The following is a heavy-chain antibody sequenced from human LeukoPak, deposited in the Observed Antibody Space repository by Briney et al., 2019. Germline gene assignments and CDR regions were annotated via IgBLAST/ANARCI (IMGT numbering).Heavy chain of an antibody. CDR1: GPTFSRSA. CDR2: VIPILGTT. CDR3: ARDDGSATLGFDS. Sequence: RASVTVSCKASGPTFSRSAISWVRQAPGQGLEWIGGVIPILGTTNYAQKFQDRVSITTDESTSTAYMEVSSLRSVDTAVYYCARDDGSATLGFDSWGQGTLVTVSS. J-gene: IGHJ4*02. D-gene: IGHD1-26*01. V-gene: IGHV1-69*05.